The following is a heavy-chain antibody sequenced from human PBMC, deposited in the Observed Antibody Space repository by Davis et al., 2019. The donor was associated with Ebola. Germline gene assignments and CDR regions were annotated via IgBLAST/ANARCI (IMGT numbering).Heavy chain of an antibody. D-gene: IGHD2-2*01. J-gene: IGHJ4*02. V-gene: IGHV3-23*01. CDR2: ISSSGGST. Sequence: PGGSLRLSCAASGFTFSSYSMSWVRQAPGKGLEWVSTISSSGGSTYYADSVKGRFTISRDNSKNTLYLQMSSLRAEGTAVYYCAKGIYCSSTTCYFDYWGLGTLVTVSS. CDR3: AKGIYCSSTTCYFDY. CDR1: GFTFSSYS.